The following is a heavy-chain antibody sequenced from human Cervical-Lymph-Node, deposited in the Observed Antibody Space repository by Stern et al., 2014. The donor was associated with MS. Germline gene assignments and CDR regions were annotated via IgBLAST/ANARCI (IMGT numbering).Heavy chain of an antibody. D-gene: IGHD2-15*01. J-gene: IGHJ6*02. CDR2: INPSGAT. CDR3: AVRYCSGGRCYSVPDV. V-gene: IGHV1-46*02. Sequence: QMQLVQSGSEVKKPGASVKVSCKASEYTHNNYLIHWVRQAPGQRPDWMGVINPSGATNYAQKVQDRVTMTTDASTSTFYMELSRLRSEDTAVYYCAVRYCSGGRCYSVPDVWGQGTTVIVSS. CDR1: EYTHNNYL.